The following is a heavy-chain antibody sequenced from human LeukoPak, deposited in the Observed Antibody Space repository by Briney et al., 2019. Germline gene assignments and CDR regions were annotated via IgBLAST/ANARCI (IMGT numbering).Heavy chain of an antibody. Sequence: GGSLRPSCAASGFTFSSYWMSWVRQAPGKGLEWVANIKQDGSEKYYVDSVKGRFTISRDNAKNSLYLQMNSLRAEDTAVYYCARGGYDFWSGYPFPYYFDYWGQGTLVTVSS. CDR1: GFTFSSYW. CDR3: ARGGYDFWSGYPFPYYFDY. J-gene: IGHJ4*02. CDR2: IKQDGSEK. D-gene: IGHD3-3*01. V-gene: IGHV3-7*01.